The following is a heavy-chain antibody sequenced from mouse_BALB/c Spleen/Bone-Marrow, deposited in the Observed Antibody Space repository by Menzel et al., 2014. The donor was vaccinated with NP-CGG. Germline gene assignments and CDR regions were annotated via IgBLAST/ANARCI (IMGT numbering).Heavy chain of an antibody. D-gene: IGHD1-1*01. Sequence: EVKLMESGGGLVKPGGSLKLSCAASGFTFSTYAMSWVRQTPEKRLEWVASIYSGGSTYYPDSVKGRFTISRDNARNILYLQMNSLRSEDTAMYYCARRYYGYWYLDVWGAGTTVTVSS. CDR1: GFTFSTYA. J-gene: IGHJ1*01. CDR2: IYSGGST. CDR3: ARRYYGYWYLDV. V-gene: IGHV5-6-5*01.